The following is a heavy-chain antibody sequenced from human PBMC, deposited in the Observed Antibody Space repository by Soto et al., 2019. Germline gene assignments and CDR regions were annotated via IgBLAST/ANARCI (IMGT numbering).Heavy chain of an antibody. D-gene: IGHD3-16*01. CDR1: GLTFSSYA. J-gene: IGHJ6*02. CDR2: ISGSGGST. V-gene: IGHV3-23*01. CDR3: ASTYAHLLYYYYYGMDV. Sequence: PGGSLRLSCAASGLTFSSYAMSWVRQAQGKGMEWVSAISGSGGSTYYADSVKGRFTISRDNSKNTLCLQMNSLRAEDTAVYYCASTYAHLLYYYYYGMDVWGPGTTVTVSS.